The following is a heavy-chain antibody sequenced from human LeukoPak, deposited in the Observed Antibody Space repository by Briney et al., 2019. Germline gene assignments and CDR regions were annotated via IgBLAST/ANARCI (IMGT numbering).Heavy chain of an antibody. V-gene: IGHV3-30*02. CDR2: IRYDGSNK. D-gene: IGHD1-26*01. CDR3: AKVFWFGNGSYIFAH. CDR1: GFTFSSYG. Sequence: GGSLRLSCAASGFTFSSYGMHWVRQAPGKGLEWVAFIRYDGSNKYSAHSVKGRFTISRDNSKNTLYLQMNSLRAEDTAVYHCAKVFWFGNGSYIFAHWGQGTLVTVSS. J-gene: IGHJ4*02.